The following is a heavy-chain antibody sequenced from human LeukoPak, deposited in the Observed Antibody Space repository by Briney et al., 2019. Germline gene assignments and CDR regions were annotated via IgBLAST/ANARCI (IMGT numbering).Heavy chain of an antibody. CDR2: IYWNDYN. CDR1: GFSLSTSGVG. J-gene: IGHJ6*03. Sequence: SGPTLVNPTQTLTLTCTFSGFSLSTSGVGVGWIRQPPGKALEWLALIYWNDYNRYSPSLKSRLTITKDTSKNQVVLTMTNMDPVDTATYYCAHRSYYYYYMDVWGKGTTVTVSS. V-gene: IGHV2-5*01. CDR3: AHRSYYYYYMDV.